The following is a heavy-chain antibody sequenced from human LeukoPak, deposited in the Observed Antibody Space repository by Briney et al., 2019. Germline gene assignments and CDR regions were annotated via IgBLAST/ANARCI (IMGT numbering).Heavy chain of an antibody. CDR2: INPSGGST. CDR3: ASNTAMALTTYDY. D-gene: IGHD5-18*01. CDR1: GYTFTSYY. V-gene: IGHV1-46*01. J-gene: IGHJ4*02. Sequence: VASVTVSCKASGYTFTSYYMHWVRQAPGQGLEWMGIINPSGGSTSYAQKFQGRVTMTRDTSTSTVYMELSSLRSEDTAVYYCASNTAMALTTYDYWGQGTLVTVSS.